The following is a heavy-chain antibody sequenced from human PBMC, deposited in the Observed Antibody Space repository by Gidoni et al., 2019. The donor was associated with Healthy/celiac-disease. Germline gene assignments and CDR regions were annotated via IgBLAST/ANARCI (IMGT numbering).Heavy chain of an antibody. J-gene: IGHJ4*02. Sequence: EVQLVESGGGLVKPGGSLRRSCAASGFTFRTAWLSWVRQAPGKGLEWVGRIKSKTDGGTTDYAAPVKGRFTISRDDSKNTLYLQMNSLKTEDTAVYYCNEYYYDSSGYYREFDYWGQGTLVTVSS. D-gene: IGHD3-22*01. CDR3: NEYYYDSSGYYREFDY. V-gene: IGHV3-15*01. CDR1: GFTFRTAW. CDR2: IKSKTDGGTT.